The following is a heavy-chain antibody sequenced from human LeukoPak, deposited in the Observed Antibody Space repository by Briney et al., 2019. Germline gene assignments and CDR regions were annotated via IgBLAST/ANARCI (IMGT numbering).Heavy chain of an antibody. J-gene: IGHJ5*02. CDR2: IYYSGST. Sequence: SETLSLTCTVSGGSIRSSSYYWGWIRQPPGKGLEWLGSIYYSGSTYYNPSLKSRVTISVDTSKNQFSLKLNSVTAADTAVYYCARPPSGDSSGHDNWFDPWGQGTLVTVSS. D-gene: IGHD3-22*01. V-gene: IGHV4-39*01. CDR1: GGSIRSSSYY. CDR3: ARPPSGDSSGHDNWFDP.